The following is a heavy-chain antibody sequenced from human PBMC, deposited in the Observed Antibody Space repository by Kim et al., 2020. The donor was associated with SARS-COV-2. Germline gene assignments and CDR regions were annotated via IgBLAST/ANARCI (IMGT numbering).Heavy chain of an antibody. CDR3: ARPPLAGAGTVYFQH. J-gene: IGHJ1*01. Sequence: PSLRGRVTVSVDTSKNQFSMKLSSVTAADTAVYYCARPPLAGAGTVYFQHWGQGTLVTVSS. V-gene: IGHV4-39*01. D-gene: IGHD6-13*01.